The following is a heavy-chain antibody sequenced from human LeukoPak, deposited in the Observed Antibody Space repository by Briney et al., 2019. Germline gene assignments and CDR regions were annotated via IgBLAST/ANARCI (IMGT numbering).Heavy chain of an antibody. Sequence: SETLSPTCAVYGGSFSGYYWSWIRQSPGKGLEWIGEINHSGSTNYNPSLKSRVTISVDTSKNQFSLKLSSVTAADTAVYYCARVFRVTMVRGAFDYWGQGTLVTVSS. CDR3: ARVFRVTMVRGAFDY. CDR2: INHSGST. CDR1: GGSFSGYY. V-gene: IGHV4-34*01. J-gene: IGHJ4*02. D-gene: IGHD3-10*01.